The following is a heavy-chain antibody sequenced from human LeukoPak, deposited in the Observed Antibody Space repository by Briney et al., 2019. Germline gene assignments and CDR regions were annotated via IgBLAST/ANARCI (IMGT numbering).Heavy chain of an antibody. Sequence: GRSLRLSCAASGFTFSTYGMHWVRQAPGKGLEWVAVIWYDGSDKYYADSVKGRFTISRDNSKNTLYLQMNSLRAEDTAVYYCARDRNVVYFDYWGQGTLVTVAS. CDR3: ARDRNVVYFDY. CDR2: IWYDGSDK. V-gene: IGHV3-33*01. CDR1: GFTFSTYG. J-gene: IGHJ4*02. D-gene: IGHD1-1*01.